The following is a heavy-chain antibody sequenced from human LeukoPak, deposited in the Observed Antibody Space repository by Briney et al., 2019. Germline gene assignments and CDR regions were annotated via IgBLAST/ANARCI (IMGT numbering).Heavy chain of an antibody. CDR3: AKDRRSTSCYMD. J-gene: IGHJ4*02. V-gene: IGHV3-23*01. CDR1: GFTFSSYA. D-gene: IGHD2-2*02. CDR2: ISGSGGST. Sequence: GGSLRLSCAASGFTFSSYAMSWVRQAPEKGLEWVSAISGSGGSTYYADSVKGRFTISRDNSKNTLYLQMNSLRAEDTAVYYCAKDRRSTSCYMDWGQGTLVTVSS.